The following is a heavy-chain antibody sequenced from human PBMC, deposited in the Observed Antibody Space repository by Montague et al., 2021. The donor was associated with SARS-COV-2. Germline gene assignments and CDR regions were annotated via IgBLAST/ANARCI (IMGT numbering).Heavy chain of an antibody. J-gene: IGHJ6*02. CDR3: ARGLPVTTLFYYFGMDV. D-gene: IGHD4-11*01. Sequence: SETLSLTCAVYGGSFSGNYWSWIRQPPGQGLGLNGEINHYGSTNSNPSLKSRVTMSVDTYKNKFYLKLSSVTAADTAVSFCARGLPVTTLFYYFGMDVWGQGTTVTVSS. CDR2: INHYGST. CDR1: GGSFSGNY. V-gene: IGHV4-34*01.